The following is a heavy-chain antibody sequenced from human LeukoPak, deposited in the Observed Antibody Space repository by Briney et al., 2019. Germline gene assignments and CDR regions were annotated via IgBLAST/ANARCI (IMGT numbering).Heavy chain of an antibody. J-gene: IGHJ6*03. V-gene: IGHV3-7*01. CDR1: GFTFSSYW. Sequence: GGSLRLSCAASGFTFSSYWMSWVRQAPGKGLEWVANIKQDGSEKYYVDSVKGRFTISRDNAKNSLNLQMNSLRAEDTAVYYCANYDFWSGYYSGMDVWGKGTTVTVSS. CDR3: ANYDFWSGYYSGMDV. D-gene: IGHD3-3*01. CDR2: IKQDGSEK.